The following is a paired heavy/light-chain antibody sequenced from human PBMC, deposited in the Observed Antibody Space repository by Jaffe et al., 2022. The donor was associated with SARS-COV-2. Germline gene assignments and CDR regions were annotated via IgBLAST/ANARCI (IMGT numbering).Heavy chain of an antibody. Sequence: EVQLVESGGGLVQPGGSLRLSCAASGFTFSSCWVHWARQAPGKRLVWVSRINSDGSITNYADSVKGRFTISRDNVKNMLYLQMNSLTAEDTAVYYCARSGFASGRFDYWGQGTLVTVSS. D-gene: IGHD6-19*01. CDR1: GFTFSSCW. CDR3: ARSGFASGRFDY. V-gene: IGHV3-74*01. J-gene: IGHJ4*02. CDR2: INSDGSIT.
Light chain of an antibody. CDR3: MQGLQTPLT. CDR2: LAS. Sequence: DIVMTQSPLSLPVTPGEPASISCRSSQSLLHSNGNNYLDWYLQKPGQSPHLLIYLASNRASGVPDRFSGSGSGTDFTLKISRVEAEDVGIYYCMQGLQTPLTLGGGTKVEVK. V-gene: IGKV2-28*01. J-gene: IGKJ4*01. CDR1: QSLLHSNGNNY.